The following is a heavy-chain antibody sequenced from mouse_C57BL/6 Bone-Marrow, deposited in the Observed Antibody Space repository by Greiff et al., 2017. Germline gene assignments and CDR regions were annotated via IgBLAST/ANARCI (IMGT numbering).Heavy chain of an antibody. CDR1: GFSLTSYG. V-gene: IGHV2-2*01. CDR2: IWSGGST. D-gene: IGHD2-3*01. J-gene: IGHJ2*01. CDR3: ARILYDGYYGYFDC. Sequence: QVQLKESGPGLVQPSQSLSITCTVSGFSLTSYGVHWVRQSPGKGLEWLGVIWSGGSTDYNAAFISRLSISKDNSKSQVFFKMNSLQADDTAIYYCARILYDGYYGYFDCWGQGTTLTVSS.